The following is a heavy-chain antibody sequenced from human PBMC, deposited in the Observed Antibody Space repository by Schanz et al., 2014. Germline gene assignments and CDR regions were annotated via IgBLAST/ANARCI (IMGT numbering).Heavy chain of an antibody. CDR3: ARKVVATIGGYYDN. CDR1: GFTFSSNS. CDR2: ISSGGGST. J-gene: IGHJ4*02. V-gene: IGHV3-23*01. Sequence: EVQLLESGGGLVQPGGSLRLSCAASGFTFSSNSMNWVRQAPGKGLEWVSSISSGGGSTYYADSVKGRFTIARDNSKRTLYVEMNSLRAEDTAVYYCARKVVATIGGYYDNWGQGTLVTVSS. D-gene: IGHD5-12*01.